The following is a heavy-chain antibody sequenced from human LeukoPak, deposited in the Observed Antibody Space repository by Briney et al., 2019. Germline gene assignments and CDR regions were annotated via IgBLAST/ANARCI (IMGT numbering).Heavy chain of an antibody. CDR2: IRYDGSNK. V-gene: IGHV3-30*02. J-gene: IGHJ6*03. CDR1: GFTFSSYG. Sequence: PGGSLRLSCAASGFTFSSYGMHWVRQAPGKGLEWVAFIRYDGSNKYYADSVKGRFTISRDNSKNTLYLQMNSLRAEDTAVYYRAKVYSSSWGYYYYMDVWGKGTTVTISS. CDR3: AKVYSSSWGYYYYMDV. D-gene: IGHD6-13*01.